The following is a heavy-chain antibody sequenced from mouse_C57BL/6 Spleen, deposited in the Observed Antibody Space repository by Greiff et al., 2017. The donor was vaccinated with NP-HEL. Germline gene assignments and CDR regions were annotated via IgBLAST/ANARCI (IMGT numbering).Heavy chain of an antibody. V-gene: IGHV1-85*01. CDR2: IYPRDGST. D-gene: IGHD1-1*01. CDR3: ARLGAVVATGTISYYAMDG. J-gene: IGHJ4*01. CDR1: GYTFTSYD. Sequence: QVQLQQSGPELVKPGASVKLSCKASGYTFTSYDMNWVKQRPGQGLEWIGWIYPRDGSTKYNEKFKGKATLTVDTSSSTAYMELHSLTSEDSAVYCCARLGAVVATGTISYYAMDGGGQGTQVTV.